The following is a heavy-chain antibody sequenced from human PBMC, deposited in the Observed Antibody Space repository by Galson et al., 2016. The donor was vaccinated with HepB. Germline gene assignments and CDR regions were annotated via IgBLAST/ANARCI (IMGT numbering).Heavy chain of an antibody. J-gene: IGHJ4*02. D-gene: IGHD1-26*01. Sequence: SLTCTVSGYPISDDYFWGWIRQPPGKGLEWIGSVYYGKTYYNPSLKSRVTVSLDTSNNQFSLKLSSVTAADAAVYYCARASRCILGPPPQGLHFDYWGQGTLVTVSS. V-gene: IGHV4-38-2*02. CDR2: VYYGKT. CDR3: ARASRCILGPPPQGLHFDY. CDR1: GYPISDDYF.